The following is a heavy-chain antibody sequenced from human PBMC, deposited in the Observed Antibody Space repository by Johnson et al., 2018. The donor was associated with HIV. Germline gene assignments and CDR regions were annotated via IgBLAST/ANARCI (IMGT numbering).Heavy chain of an antibody. Sequence: QVQLVESGGGVVQPGGPLRLSCAASGFIFRTNGMHWVRQAPGKGLEWVSFIQYDGSDKSYADSVEGRFTISRDNSKNTLYLQMNNLRTEDTVLYYCAKDGGKWSYSFDVWGQGTMVSVSS. CDR2: IQYDGSDK. CDR1: GFIFRTNG. J-gene: IGHJ3*01. V-gene: IGHV3-30*02. D-gene: IGHD2-8*01. CDR3: AKDGGKWSYSFDV.